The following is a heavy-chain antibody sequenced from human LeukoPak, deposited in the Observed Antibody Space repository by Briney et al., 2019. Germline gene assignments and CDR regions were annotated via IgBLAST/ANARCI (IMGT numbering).Heavy chain of an antibody. Sequence: PSETLSLTCTVSGGSISSYYWSWIRQPPGKGLEWIGYIYYSGSTYYNPSLKSRVTISVDTSKNQFSLKLSSVTAADTAVYYCARGGGGRSRPIYDGMDVWGQGTTVTVSS. V-gene: IGHV4-59*08. CDR3: ARGGGGRSRPIYDGMDV. D-gene: IGHD2-15*01. CDR1: GGSISSYY. CDR2: IYYSGST. J-gene: IGHJ6*02.